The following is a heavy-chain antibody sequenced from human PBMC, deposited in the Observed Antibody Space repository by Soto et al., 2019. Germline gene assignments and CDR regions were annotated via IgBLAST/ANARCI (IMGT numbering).Heavy chain of an antibody. J-gene: IGHJ5*02. V-gene: IGHV3-30*18. CDR1: GFTFSSYG. CDR3: AKDNPPDYYDSSGPNWFDL. D-gene: IGHD3-22*01. Sequence: GGSLRLSCAASGFTFSSYGMHWFRQAPGKGLEWVAVISYDGSNKYYADSVKGRFTISRDNSKNTLYLQMNSLRAEDTAVYYCAKDNPPDYYDSSGPNWFDLWGQGTLVTVSS. CDR2: ISYDGSNK.